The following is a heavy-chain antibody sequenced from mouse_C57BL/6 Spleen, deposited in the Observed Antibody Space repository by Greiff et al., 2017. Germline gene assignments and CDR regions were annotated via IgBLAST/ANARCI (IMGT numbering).Heavy chain of an antibody. D-gene: IGHD2-4*01. CDR3: ARNYYDYDGFAY. CDR2: INPSNGGT. V-gene: IGHV1-53*01. Sequence: QVQLQQPGTELVKPGASVKLSCKASGYTFTSYWMHWVKQRPGQGLEWIGNINPSNGGTNYNEKIKSKATLTVDKSSSTAYMQLSSLTSDDSAVYYCARNYYDYDGFAYWGQGTLVTVSA. J-gene: IGHJ3*01. CDR1: GYTFTSYW.